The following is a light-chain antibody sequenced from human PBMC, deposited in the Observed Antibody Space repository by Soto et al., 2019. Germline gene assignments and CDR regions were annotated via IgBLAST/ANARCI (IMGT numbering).Light chain of an antibody. CDR1: SSDVGAYNH. Sequence: QPVLTQPPSASGSPGQSVTISCTGTSSDVGAYNHVSWHQQHPGKAPKILIYDVTRRPSGVPDRFSGSKSGNTASLTVSGLQAEDEADYYCSSYADVNILKFGGGTKLTVL. V-gene: IGLV2-8*01. J-gene: IGLJ2*01. CDR2: DVT. CDR3: SSYADVNILK.